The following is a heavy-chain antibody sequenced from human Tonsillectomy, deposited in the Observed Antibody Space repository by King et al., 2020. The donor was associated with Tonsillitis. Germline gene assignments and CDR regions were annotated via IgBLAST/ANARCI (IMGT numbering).Heavy chain of an antibody. CDR2: IIPIFDTS. CDR1: GGTFSSYS. CDR3: ARGLITLVRGVLPRSYYYMDV. D-gene: IGHD3-10*01. V-gene: IGHV1-69*01. J-gene: IGHJ6*03. Sequence: QLVQSVAEMKKPGSSVKVSCKASGGTFSSYSISWVRQAPGQGLEWMGGIIPIFDTSNYAQKFQGRVTITADEPTSTAYMELSGLRSEDTAVYYCARGLITLVRGVLPRSYYYMDVWGKGTTVTVSS.